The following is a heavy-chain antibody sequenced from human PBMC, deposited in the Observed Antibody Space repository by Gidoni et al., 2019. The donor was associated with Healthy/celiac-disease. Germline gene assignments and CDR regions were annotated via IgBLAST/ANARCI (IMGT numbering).Heavy chain of an antibody. CDR1: SYA. CDR3: AKPLIAARGYYYYGMDV. J-gene: IGHJ6*02. V-gene: IGHV3-23*01. D-gene: IGHD6-6*01. CDR2: ISGSGGST. Sequence: SYAMSWVRQAPGKGLEGVSAISGSGGSTYYADSVKGRFTISRDNSKNTLYLQMNSLRAEDTAVYYCAKPLIAARGYYYYGMDVWGQGTTVTVSS.